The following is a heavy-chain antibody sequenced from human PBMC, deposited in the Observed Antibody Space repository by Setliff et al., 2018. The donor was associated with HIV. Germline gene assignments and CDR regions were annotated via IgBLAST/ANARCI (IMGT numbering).Heavy chain of an antibody. CDR1: GGSISSGGYY. J-gene: IGHJ1*01. V-gene: IGHV4-31*03. CDR3: ASHCAGDCYEYFQY. Sequence: SETLSLTCTVSGGSISSGGYYWSWIRQHPGKGLEWIGYIYCSWTIYYNPSLKSRAAISVDTSKNQFSLKLSSVTAADTAVYYCASHCAGDCYEYFQYWGQGTRVTVSS. CDR2: IYCSWTI. D-gene: IGHD2-21*02.